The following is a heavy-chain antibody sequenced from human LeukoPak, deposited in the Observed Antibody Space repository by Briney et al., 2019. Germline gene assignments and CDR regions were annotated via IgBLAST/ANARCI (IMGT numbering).Heavy chain of an antibody. CDR3: VRGAGTRGDY. J-gene: IGHJ4*02. CDR1: GFTFSSYS. Sequence: GGSLRLSCAASGFTFSSYSMNWVRQAPGKGLEWVSSISSSSSYIYYADSVKGRFTISRDNAKNSPYLQMNSLRAEDTAVYYCVRGAGTRGDYWGQGTLVTVSS. V-gene: IGHV3-21*01. CDR2: ISSSSSYI. D-gene: IGHD3-10*01.